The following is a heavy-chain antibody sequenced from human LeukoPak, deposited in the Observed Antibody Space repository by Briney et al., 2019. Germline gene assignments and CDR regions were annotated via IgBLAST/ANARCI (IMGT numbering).Heavy chain of an antibody. CDR2: INHDGRVT. CDR1: GFTFSSHW. D-gene: IGHD3-16*01. Sequence: GGSLRPSCAASGFTFSSHWMHWVRQAPGKGLVWVSFINHDGRVTRYADSVKGRFTISRDNAKNTVYLQMNSLRAEDTATYYCARGGQGAVDYWGPGTLVTV. CDR3: ARGGQGAVDY. J-gene: IGHJ4*02. V-gene: IGHV3-74*01.